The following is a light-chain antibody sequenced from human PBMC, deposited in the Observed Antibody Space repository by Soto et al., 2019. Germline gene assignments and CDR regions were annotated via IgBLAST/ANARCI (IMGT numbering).Light chain of an antibody. CDR2: KAS. V-gene: IGKV1-5*03. CDR3: QHYNSYSEA. CDR1: ITISSC. J-gene: IGKJ1*01. Sequence: DIHMTQSPSTLSGSXGDRVTISCRVRITISSCVALYQQKPGXAPKLGXYKASTLKRGVPSRFSGSGSGTAFTLTISSLQPDDFATYYCQHYNSYSEAFGQGTKVDIK.